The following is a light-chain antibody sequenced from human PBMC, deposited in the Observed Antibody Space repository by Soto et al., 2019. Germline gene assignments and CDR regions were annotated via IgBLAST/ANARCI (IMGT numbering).Light chain of an antibody. CDR3: QQYYSYPYT. V-gene: IGKV1-8*01. Sequence: AIRMTQSPSSLSASTGVRVTITCRASQGISSYLAWYQQKPGKAPKLRIYAASTLQSGVPSRFSGSGSGTDFTLTISCLQSEDFATYYCQQYYSYPYTFGQGTKLEIK. J-gene: IGKJ2*01. CDR2: AAS. CDR1: QGISSY.